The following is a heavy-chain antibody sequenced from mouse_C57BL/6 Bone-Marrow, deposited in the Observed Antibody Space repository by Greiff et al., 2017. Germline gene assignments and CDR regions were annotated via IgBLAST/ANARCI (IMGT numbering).Heavy chain of an antibody. CDR1: GFTFSNYW. D-gene: IGHD3-2*02. CDR2: IRLKSDNYAT. V-gene: IGHV6-3*01. Sequence: DVKLVESGGGLVQPGGSMKLSCVASGFTFSNYWMNWVRQSPEKGLEWVAQIRLKSDNYATHYAESVKGRFTISRDDSKSSVYLQMNNLRAEDTGIYYCSSSGYFAYWGQGTLVTVSA. J-gene: IGHJ3*01. CDR3: SSSGYFAY.